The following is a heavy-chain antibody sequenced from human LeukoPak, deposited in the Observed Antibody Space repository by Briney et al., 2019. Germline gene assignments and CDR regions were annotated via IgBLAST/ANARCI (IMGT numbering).Heavy chain of an antibody. J-gene: IGHJ4*02. V-gene: IGHV3-23*01. CDR3: AKGGHYDYVWGSWALDY. D-gene: IGHD3-16*01. CDR2: ISGSGGST. CDR1: GFTFSSYA. Sequence: PGGSLRLSCAASGFTFSSYAMSWVRQAPGKGLEWVSAISGSGGSTYYADSVKGRFTISRDNSKNTLYLQMNSLRAEDTAVYYSAKGGHYDYVWGSWALDYWGQGTLVTVSS.